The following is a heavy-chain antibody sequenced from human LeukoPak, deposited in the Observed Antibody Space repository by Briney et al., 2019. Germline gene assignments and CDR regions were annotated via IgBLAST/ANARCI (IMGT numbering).Heavy chain of an antibody. J-gene: IGHJ3*02. D-gene: IGHD5-18*01. CDR3: ARGDVVLVDTAMVTPDAFDI. Sequence: PGGSLRLSCAASGFSFSNYAMSWVRQAPGKGLEWVSYISSSGSTIYYADSVKGRFTISRDNAKNSLYLQMNSLRAEDTAVYYCARGDVVLVDTAMVTPDAFDIWGQGTMVTVSS. CDR2: ISSSGSTI. V-gene: IGHV3-11*01. CDR1: GFSFSNYA.